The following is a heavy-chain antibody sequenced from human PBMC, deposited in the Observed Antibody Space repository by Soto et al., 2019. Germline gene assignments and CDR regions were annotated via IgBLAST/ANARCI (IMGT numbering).Heavy chain of an antibody. CDR1: GGSISSGGYY. CDR2: IYYSGST. Sequence: NPSETLSLTCTVSGGSISSGGYYWSWIRQHPGKGLEWIGYIYYSGSTYYNPSLKSRVTISVDTSKNQFSLKLSSVTAADTAVYYCARDNVLLWFGERYNWFDPWGQGTLVTVSS. V-gene: IGHV4-31*03. CDR3: ARDNVLLWFGERYNWFDP. J-gene: IGHJ5*02. D-gene: IGHD3-10*01.